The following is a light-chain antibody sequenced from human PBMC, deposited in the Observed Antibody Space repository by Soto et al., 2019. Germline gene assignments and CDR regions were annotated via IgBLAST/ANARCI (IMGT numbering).Light chain of an antibody. V-gene: IGKV3-20*01. CDR2: STS. CDR3: QQYGGAPRYT. J-gene: IGKJ2*01. Sequence: EIVLTQSPGTLSSSPGERATLSCRASQSVSSTYLAWYQQRPGPAPRLLIYSTSSRATGIPDRFSGSGSGTDFTLTISRLAPEDFAVYYCQQYGGAPRYTFGQGTKLEIK. CDR1: QSVSSTY.